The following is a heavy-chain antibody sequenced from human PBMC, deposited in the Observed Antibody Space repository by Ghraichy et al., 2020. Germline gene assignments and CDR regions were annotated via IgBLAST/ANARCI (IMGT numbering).Heavy chain of an antibody. CDR3: AKDNHLHGDYDYAFDI. CDR1: GFTFDDYA. CDR2: ISWNSGSI. V-gene: IGHV3-9*01. J-gene: IGHJ3*02. D-gene: IGHD4-17*01. Sequence: GGSLRLSCAASGFTFDDYAMHWVRQAPGKGLEWVSGISWNSGSIGYVDSVKGRFTISRDNAKNSLYLQMNSLRAEDTALYYCAKDNHLHGDYDYAFDIWGQGTMVTVSS.